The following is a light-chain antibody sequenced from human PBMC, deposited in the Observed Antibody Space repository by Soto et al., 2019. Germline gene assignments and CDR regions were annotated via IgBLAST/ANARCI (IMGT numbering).Light chain of an antibody. CDR2: GAS. J-gene: IGKJ5*01. CDR3: QQYNSWPPIT. Sequence: PGERVTLSCRASQSVSSSYLTWYQQKPGQAPRLLIYGASTRATGIPARFSGSGSGTDFTLTISSLQPEDFAVYYCQQYNSWPPITFGQGTRLEIK. V-gene: IGKV3D-7*01. CDR1: QSVSSSY.